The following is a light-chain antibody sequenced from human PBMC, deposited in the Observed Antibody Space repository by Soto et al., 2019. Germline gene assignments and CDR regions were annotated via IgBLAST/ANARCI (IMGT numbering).Light chain of an antibody. J-gene: IGKJ1*01. V-gene: IGKV1-5*01. Sequence: DIQMTRSPSTLSASVGDRVTITCRARQSISIWLAWYQQKPGKAPRLLIYDASILESGVPSRFSGSGSGTEFTLTISSLQPDDFATYYCQQYNSYRTFGQGTKVDIK. CDR3: QQYNSYRT. CDR1: QSISIW. CDR2: DAS.